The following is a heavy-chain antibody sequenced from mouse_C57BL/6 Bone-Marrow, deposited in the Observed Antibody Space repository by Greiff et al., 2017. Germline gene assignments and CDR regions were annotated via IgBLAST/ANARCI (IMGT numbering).Heavy chain of an antibody. Sequence: VQLQQPGAELVRPGTSVKLSCKASGYTFTSYWMHWVKQRPGQGLEWIGVIDPSDSYTNYNQKFKGKATLTVDTSSSTAYMQLSSLTSEDSAVYYCARGLHGVYYAMDYWGQGTSVTVSS. CDR2: IDPSDSYT. CDR3: ARGLHGVYYAMDY. V-gene: IGHV1-59*01. D-gene: IGHD2-13*01. CDR1: GYTFTSYW. J-gene: IGHJ4*01.